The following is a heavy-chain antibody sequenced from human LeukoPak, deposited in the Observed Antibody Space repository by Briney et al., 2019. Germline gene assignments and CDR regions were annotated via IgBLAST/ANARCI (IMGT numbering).Heavy chain of an antibody. CDR1: GGTFSSYA. V-gene: IGHV1-69*05. CDR2: IIPIFGTA. CDR3: ARVEMATYYFDY. D-gene: IGHD5-24*01. Sequence: SVKVSCKASGGTFSSYAISWLRQAPGQGLEWMGGIIPIFGTANYAQKFQGRVTITTDTSTSTAYMELRGLRSDDTAVYYCARVEMATYYFDYWGQGTLVTVSS. J-gene: IGHJ4*02.